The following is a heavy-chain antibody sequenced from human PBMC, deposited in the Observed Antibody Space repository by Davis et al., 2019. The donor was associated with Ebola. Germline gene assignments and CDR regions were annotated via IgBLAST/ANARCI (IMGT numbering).Heavy chain of an antibody. CDR3: AREFRGSFYY. V-gene: IGHV1-69*08. J-gene: IGHJ4*02. D-gene: IGHD2-15*01. Sequence: AASVKVSCKASGGPFSSNTINWVRQAPGRGLEWMGRIIPIFGTLNFAEKSQDRLTITADKSTDTVYMELSSLRTEDSAVYFCAREFRGSFYYWGQGTLVTVSS. CDR1: GGPFSSNT. CDR2: IIPIFGTL.